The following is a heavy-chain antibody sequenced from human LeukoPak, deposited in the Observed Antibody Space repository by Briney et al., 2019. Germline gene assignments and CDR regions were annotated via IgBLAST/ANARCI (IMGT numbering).Heavy chain of an antibody. CDR3: ARELEDNSGYYFFDP. V-gene: IGHV3-21*01. Sequence: GGSLRLSCVGSGFKFSTYSMNWVRQAPGKGLEWVSSISSRSGYIFYADSVKGRFTISRDNAKMSLYLQMNSLRAEDTAAYYCARELEDNSGYYFFDPWGQGTLVAVSS. D-gene: IGHD3-22*01. CDR1: GFKFSTYS. CDR2: ISSRSGYI. J-gene: IGHJ5*02.